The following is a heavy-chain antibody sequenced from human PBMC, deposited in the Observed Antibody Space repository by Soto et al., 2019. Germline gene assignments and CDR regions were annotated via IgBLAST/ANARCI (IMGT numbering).Heavy chain of an antibody. CDR2: IYYNGNT. CDR1: GGSISNHY. CDR3: AGANWYSEY. V-gene: IGHV4-59*11. J-gene: IGHJ4*02. Sequence: QVQLQESGPGLVKPSETLSLTCTVSGGSISNHYWSWIRQPPGKGLEWIGYIYYNGNTNYNPSLKSGVTMSVDPSKNQISLKLSSVTAADTAVYYCAGANWYSEYWGQGTLVTVSS. D-gene: IGHD7-27*01.